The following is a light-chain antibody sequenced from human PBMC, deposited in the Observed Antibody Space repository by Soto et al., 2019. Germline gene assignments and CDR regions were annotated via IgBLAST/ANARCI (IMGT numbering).Light chain of an antibody. V-gene: IGKV1-5*01. CDR2: AAS. CDR3: QQYYSLPWT. Sequence: IQITKSAFTLSGSVGDRVIITCRASQTISSWLAWYQQKPEKAPKLLIYAASSLQSGVPSRFSGSGSGTDFTLTISCLQSEDFATYYCQQYYSLPWTFGQGTKVDIK. J-gene: IGKJ1*01. CDR1: QTISSW.